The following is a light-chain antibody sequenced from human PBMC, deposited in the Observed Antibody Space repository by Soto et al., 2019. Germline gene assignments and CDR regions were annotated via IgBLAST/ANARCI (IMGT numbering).Light chain of an antibody. Sequence: DIQMTQSPSSLSASVGDRVTITCRASQGISNYLAWYQQKPGKVPKLLIYGTSTFQSGVPSRFSGSGSGTDCTLTISSLQPEDVATYYCQKYNSAPWTFGQGTKVEIK. V-gene: IGKV1-27*01. CDR1: QGISNY. CDR2: GTS. J-gene: IGKJ1*01. CDR3: QKYNSAPWT.